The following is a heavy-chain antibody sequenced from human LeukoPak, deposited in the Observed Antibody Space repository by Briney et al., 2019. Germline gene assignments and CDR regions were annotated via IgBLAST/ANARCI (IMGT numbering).Heavy chain of an antibody. Sequence: SETLSLTCTVSGGSISSYYWSWIRQPPGKGLEWIGYIYYSGSTKYNPSLKSRVTISVDTSKNQFSLELTSVTAADTAVYYCARLGIGVVPSAMLGDYYFDYWGQGTLVTVSS. CDR1: GGSISSYY. V-gene: IGHV4-59*08. CDR3: ARLGIGVVPSAMLGDYYFDY. CDR2: IYYSGST. D-gene: IGHD2-2*01. J-gene: IGHJ4*02.